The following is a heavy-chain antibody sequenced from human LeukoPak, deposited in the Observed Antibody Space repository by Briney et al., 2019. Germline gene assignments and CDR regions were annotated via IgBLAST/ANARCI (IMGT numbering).Heavy chain of an antibody. Sequence: GGSLRLSCAASGFTFSDYYMSWIRQAPGKGLEWVSYISSSGSTIYYADSVKGRFTISRDNAKNSLYLQMNSLRAEDTAVYYCARDRRIAAAGANFDYWGQGTLVTVSS. CDR3: ARDRRIAAAGANFDY. CDR1: GFTFSDYY. J-gene: IGHJ4*02. D-gene: IGHD6-13*01. CDR2: ISSSGSTI. V-gene: IGHV3-11*04.